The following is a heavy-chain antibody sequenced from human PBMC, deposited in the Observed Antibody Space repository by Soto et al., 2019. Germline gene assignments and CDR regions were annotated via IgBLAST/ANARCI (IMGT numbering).Heavy chain of an antibody. V-gene: IGHV4-4*02. J-gene: IGHJ4*02. CDR2: IYHSGST. Sequence: QVQLQESGPGLVKPSGTLSLTCAVSGGSISSSNWWSWVRQPPGKGLEWIGEIYHSGSTNYNPSLNTRVTIAVDKSKSPFSLKLSSATAADTAVYYCARIAVAGTRCDYWGQGTLVTVSS. CDR3: ARIAVAGTRCDY. D-gene: IGHD6-19*01. CDR1: GGSISSSNW.